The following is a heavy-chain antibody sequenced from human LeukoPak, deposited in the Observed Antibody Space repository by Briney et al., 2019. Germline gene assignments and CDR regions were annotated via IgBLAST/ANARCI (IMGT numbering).Heavy chain of an antibody. Sequence: PGGSLRLSCAASGFTFSSYAMSWVRQAPGKGLEWVSAISGSSGSTYYADSVKGRFTISRDNTKNTLYLQMNSLRAEDTAVYYCAKPPGRGVDYYGMDVWGQGTTVTVSS. V-gene: IGHV3-23*01. CDR3: AKPPGRGVDYYGMDV. CDR1: GFTFSSYA. D-gene: IGHD2-15*01. J-gene: IGHJ6*02. CDR2: ISGSSGST.